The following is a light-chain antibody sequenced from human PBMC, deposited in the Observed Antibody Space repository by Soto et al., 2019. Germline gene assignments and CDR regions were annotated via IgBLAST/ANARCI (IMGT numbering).Light chain of an antibody. J-gene: IGKJ5*01. CDR3: KQYYNWPRT. V-gene: IGKV3-15*01. Sequence: EIVLTQSPGTLSLSPGERATLSCRTSHSVDSTQLAWYQQTPGQAPRLLFYGASTGATGLPDRFSGSGSGTEFTLTINSVQAEDCAVYYCKQYYNWPRTVGQVTRLEI. CDR2: GAS. CDR1: HSVDST.